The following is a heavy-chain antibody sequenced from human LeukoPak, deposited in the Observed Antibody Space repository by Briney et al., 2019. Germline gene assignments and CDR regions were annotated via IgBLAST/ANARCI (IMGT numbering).Heavy chain of an antibody. CDR1: GFTFSSYG. D-gene: IGHD2-15*01. CDR2: IRYDGSNK. J-gene: IGHJ4*02. Sequence: GGSLRLXCAASGFTFSSYGMHWVRQAPGKGLEWVAFIRYDGSNKYYADSVKGRFTFSRDNSKNTLYLQMNSLRAEDTAVYYCAKEFYCSGGSCPFDYWGQGTLVTVSS. CDR3: AKEFYCSGGSCPFDY. V-gene: IGHV3-30*02.